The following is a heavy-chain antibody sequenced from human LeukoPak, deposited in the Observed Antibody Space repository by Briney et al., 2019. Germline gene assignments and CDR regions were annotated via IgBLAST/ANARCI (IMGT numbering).Heavy chain of an antibody. CDR2: ISAYNGNT. V-gene: IGHV1-18*01. CDR3: ARVGETLLWFGESDDY. D-gene: IGHD3-10*01. CDR1: GYTFTSYG. Sequence: ASVKVSCKASGYTFTSYGICWVRQAPGQGLEWMGWISAYNGNTNYAQKLQGRVTMTTDTSTSTAYMELRSLRSDDTAVYYCARVGETLLWFGESDDYWGQGTLVTVSS. J-gene: IGHJ4*02.